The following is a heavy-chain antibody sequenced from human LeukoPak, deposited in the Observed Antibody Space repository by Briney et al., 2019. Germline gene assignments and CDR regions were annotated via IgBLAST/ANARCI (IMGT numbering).Heavy chain of an antibody. CDR2: IYYSGST. J-gene: IGHJ4*02. D-gene: IGHD4-17*01. CDR1: GGSVSSGSYY. Sequence: PSETLSLSCTVSGGSVSSGSYYWGWIRQPPGKGLEWIGYIYYSGSTNYNPSLKSRVTISVDTSKNQFSLKLSSVTAADTDVYYCAREDYAYFDYWGQGTLVTVSS. V-gene: IGHV4-61*01. CDR3: AREDYAYFDY.